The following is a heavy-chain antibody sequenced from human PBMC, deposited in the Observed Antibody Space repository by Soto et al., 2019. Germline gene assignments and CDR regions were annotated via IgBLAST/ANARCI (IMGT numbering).Heavy chain of an antibody. V-gene: IGHV3-74*01. CDR3: ARANFGVVIRRDYYYYGMDV. D-gene: IGHD3-3*01. Sequence: GALRLSCAASGFTFSSYWMHWVRQAPGKGLVWVSRINSDGSSTSYADSVKGRFTISRDNAKNTLYLQMNSLRAEDTAVYYCARANFGVVIRRDYYYYGMDVWGQGTTVTVSS. CDR1: GFTFSSYW. J-gene: IGHJ6*02. CDR2: INSDGSST.